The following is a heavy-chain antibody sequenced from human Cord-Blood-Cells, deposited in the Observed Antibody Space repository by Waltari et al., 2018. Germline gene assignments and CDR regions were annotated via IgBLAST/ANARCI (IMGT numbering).Heavy chain of an antibody. D-gene: IGHD1-26*01. J-gene: IGHJ4*02. CDR1: GFTFRSYW. CDR3: ARDSSGYFDY. Sequence: DVQLVASGGGLVQPGGSLRLSCAASGFTFRSYWMRWVRQAPGKGLEWVANIKQDGSEKYYVDSVKGRFTISRDNAKNSLYLQMNSLRAEDTAVYYCARDSSGYFDYWGQGTLVTVSS. CDR2: IKQDGSEK. V-gene: IGHV3-7*01.